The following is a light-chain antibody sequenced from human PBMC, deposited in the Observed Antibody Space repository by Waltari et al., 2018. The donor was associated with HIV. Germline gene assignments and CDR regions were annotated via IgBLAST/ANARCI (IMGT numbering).Light chain of an antibody. CDR2: LGS. V-gene: IGKV2-28*01. CDR1: QSLLPGNGNNY. J-gene: IGKJ1*01. CDR3: MQALETPRT. Sequence: DIMMTQSPLSLPVIPGEPASISCRSSQSLLPGNGNNYLNLYLQKPGQSPQLLIYLGSNRASGFPDRFSGGGADTVFTLKISRVEAEDVGIYYCMQALETPRTFGQGTNVEI.